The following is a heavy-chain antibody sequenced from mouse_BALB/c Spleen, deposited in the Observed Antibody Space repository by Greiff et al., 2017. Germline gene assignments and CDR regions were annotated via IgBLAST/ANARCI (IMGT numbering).Heavy chain of an antibody. CDR2: ISDGGSYT. V-gene: IGHV5-4*02. Sequence: EVQLVESGGGLVKPGGSLKLSCAASGFTFSDYYMYWVRQTPEKRLEWVATISDGGSYTYYPDSVKGRFTISRDNAKNNLYLQMSSLKSEDTAMYYCARGKLGWFAYWGQGTLVTVSA. CDR3: ARGKLGWFAY. J-gene: IGHJ3*01. CDR1: GFTFSDYY. D-gene: IGHD4-1*01.